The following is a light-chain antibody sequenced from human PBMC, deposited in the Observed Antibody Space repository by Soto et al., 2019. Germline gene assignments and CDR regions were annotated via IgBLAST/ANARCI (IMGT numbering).Light chain of an antibody. Sequence: EIVLTQSPGTLSLSPGERATLSCRASQSVSTNLAWYQQRPGQAPRLLIYGGSTRATGVPARFSGSGSGTEFTLTISSLQSEDAAVYYCQQYENWPWTFGQGTKVDI. V-gene: IGKV3-15*01. J-gene: IGKJ1*01. CDR1: QSVSTN. CDR2: GGS. CDR3: QQYENWPWT.